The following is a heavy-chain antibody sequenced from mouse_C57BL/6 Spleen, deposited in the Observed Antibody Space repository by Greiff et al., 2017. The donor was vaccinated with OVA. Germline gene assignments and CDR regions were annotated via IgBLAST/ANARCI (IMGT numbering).Heavy chain of an antibody. CDR2: INPNNGGT. V-gene: IGHV1-26*01. Sequence: EVQLQQSGPELVKPGALVKISCKASGYTFTDYYMNWVKQSHGKSLEWIGDINPNNGGTSYNQKFKGKATLTVDKSSSTAYMELRSLTSEDSAVYYCARDGYYPWFAYWGQGTLVTVSA. CDR3: ARDGYYPWFAY. CDR1: GYTFTDYY. D-gene: IGHD2-3*01. J-gene: IGHJ3*01.